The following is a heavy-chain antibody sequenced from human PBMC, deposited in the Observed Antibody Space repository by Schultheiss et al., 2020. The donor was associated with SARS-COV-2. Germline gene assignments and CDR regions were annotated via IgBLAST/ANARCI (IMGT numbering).Heavy chain of an antibody. Sequence: KISCKASGFTFTSSAVQWVRQARGQRLEWIGWIVVGSGNTNYAQKFQERVTITRDTSASTAYMELSSLRSEDTAVYYCARQAALGRYYYDSSGPFDYWGQGTLVTVSS. D-gene: IGHD3-22*01. CDR2: IVVGSGNT. CDR1: GFTFTSSA. CDR3: ARQAALGRYYYDSSGPFDY. V-gene: IGHV1-58*01. J-gene: IGHJ4*02.